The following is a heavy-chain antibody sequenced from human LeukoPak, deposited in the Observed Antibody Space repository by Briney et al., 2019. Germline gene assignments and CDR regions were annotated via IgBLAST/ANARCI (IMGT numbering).Heavy chain of an antibody. CDR3: AKDQGVNFFDY. Sequence: GGSLRLSCAASGFTFSSYAMSWVRQAPGKGLEWVSVISASGGSTYYADSVKGRFTISRDNSKNTLYLQMNSLRAEDTAVYYCAKDQGVNFFDYWGQGTLVTVSS. V-gene: IGHV3-23*01. CDR2: ISASGGST. J-gene: IGHJ4*02. CDR1: GFTFSSYA. D-gene: IGHD2-8*01.